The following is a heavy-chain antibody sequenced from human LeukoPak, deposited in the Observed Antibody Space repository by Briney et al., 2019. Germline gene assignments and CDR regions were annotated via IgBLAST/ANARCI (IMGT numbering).Heavy chain of an antibody. CDR2: INPSGDIT. CDR3: ARGGDILAGYYLHHFDY. D-gene: IGHD3-9*01. J-gene: IGHJ4*02. CDR1: GYSFISYY. Sequence: ASVKVSCKASGYSFISYYMHWVRQAPGQGLEWMGIINPSGDITTYAQKFQGRVTVTRDTSTSTVYMELRSLRSDDTAVYYCARGGDILAGYYLHHFDYWGQGTLVTVSS. V-gene: IGHV1-46*01.